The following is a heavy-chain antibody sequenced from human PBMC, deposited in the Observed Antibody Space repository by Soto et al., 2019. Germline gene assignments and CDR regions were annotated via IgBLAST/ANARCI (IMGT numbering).Heavy chain of an antibody. Sequence: GGSLRPSCAASGFTFSSYAMTWVRQAPGKGLEWVSAISGSGGSTYYADSVKGRFTISRDNSKNTLYLQMNSLRAEDTAVYYCAKAYYDSSGYPDYWGQGTLVTVSS. J-gene: IGHJ4*02. CDR2: ISGSGGST. D-gene: IGHD3-22*01. CDR1: GFTFSSYA. CDR3: AKAYYDSSGYPDY. V-gene: IGHV3-23*01.